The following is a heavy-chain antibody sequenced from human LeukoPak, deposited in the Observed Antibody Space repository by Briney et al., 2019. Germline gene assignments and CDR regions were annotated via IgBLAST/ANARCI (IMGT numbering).Heavy chain of an antibody. D-gene: IGHD3-10*01. Sequence: ASVKVSCKASGYIFTSYDINWVRQATGQGLEWMGWMNPNSGNTGYAQKFQGRVTMTWNTSVSTGYMELSSLRSEDTAVYYCARGRISMVRGAPGDPGLLYWGQGTLVTVSS. CDR1: GYIFTSYD. CDR3: ARGRISMVRGAPGDPGLLY. J-gene: IGHJ4*02. V-gene: IGHV1-8*01. CDR2: MNPNSGNT.